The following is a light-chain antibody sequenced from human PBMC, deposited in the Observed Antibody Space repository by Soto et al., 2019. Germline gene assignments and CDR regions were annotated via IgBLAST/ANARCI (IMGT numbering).Light chain of an antibody. CDR1: SSNIGAGYD. V-gene: IGLV1-40*01. Sequence: QSVLTQPPSVSGAPGQRVTISCTGSSSNIGAGYDVQWYQQYPGTAPKPIIHTSPNRPSGVPDRFSGSKSGRSASLAITGLQAEDEADYYCQSYDYMLSGSMIFGGGTKLTVL. J-gene: IGLJ2*01. CDR2: TSP. CDR3: QSYDYMLSGSMI.